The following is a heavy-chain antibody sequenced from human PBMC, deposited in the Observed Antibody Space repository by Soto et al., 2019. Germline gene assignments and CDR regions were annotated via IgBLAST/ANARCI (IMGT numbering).Heavy chain of an antibody. CDR3: AAYSGSFYYGMDV. Sequence: GESLKISCQASGYSFNSYGSGWVREMPGKGVEGMGISYPGDSDTRYSPSFQGQVTISADKSISTAYLQWSSLKASDTAMYYCAAYSGSFYYGMDVWGHGTTFPVSS. J-gene: IGHJ6*02. CDR2: SYPGDSDT. D-gene: IGHD1-26*01. V-gene: IGHV5-51*01. CDR1: GYSFNSYG.